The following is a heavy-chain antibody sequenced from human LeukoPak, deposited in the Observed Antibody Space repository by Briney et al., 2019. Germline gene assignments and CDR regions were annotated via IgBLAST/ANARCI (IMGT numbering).Heavy chain of an antibody. Sequence: PSETLSLTCTVSGGSISSSSYYWGWIRQPPGKGLEWIGSIYYSGSTYYNPSLKSRVTISVDTSKNQFSLKLSSVTDADTAVYYCARHLELRYFDNWFDPWGQGTLVTVSS. V-gene: IGHV4-39*01. D-gene: IGHD3-9*01. CDR3: ARHLELRYFDNWFDP. J-gene: IGHJ5*02. CDR1: GGSISSSSYY. CDR2: IYYSGST.